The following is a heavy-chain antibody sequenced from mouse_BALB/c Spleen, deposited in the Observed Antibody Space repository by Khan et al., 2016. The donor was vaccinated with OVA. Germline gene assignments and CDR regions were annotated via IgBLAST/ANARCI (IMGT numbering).Heavy chain of an antibody. CDR3: ARGGNSHWFAY. CDR1: GFTFKDYY. V-gene: IGHV14-1*02. Sequence: VQLQQSGAELVRPGALVNLSCKASGFTFKDYYMHWVKQRPEQGLEWIGWIDPENGNSIYDPKFQGKASITSDTSSNTAYLQLSSLTSEDTAVFYSARGGNSHWFAYWGQGTLVTVA. J-gene: IGHJ3*01. D-gene: IGHD2-1*01. CDR2: IDPENGNS.